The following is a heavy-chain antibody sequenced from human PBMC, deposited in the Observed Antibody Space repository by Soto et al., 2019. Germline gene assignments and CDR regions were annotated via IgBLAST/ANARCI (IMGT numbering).Heavy chain of an antibody. D-gene: IGHD6-13*01. V-gene: IGHV4-34*01. CDR2: INHSGST. CDR3: ARASKFGSSWLPS. CDR1: GGSFSGYY. Sequence: SETLSLTCAVYGGSFSGYYWSWIRQPPGKGLEWIGEINHSGSTNYNPSLKSRVTISVDTSKNQFSLKLSSVTAADTAVYYCARASKFGSSWLPSWGQGTLVTVSS. J-gene: IGHJ4*02.